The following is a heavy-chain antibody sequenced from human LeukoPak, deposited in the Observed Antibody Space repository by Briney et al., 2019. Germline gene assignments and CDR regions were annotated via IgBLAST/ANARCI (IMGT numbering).Heavy chain of an antibody. V-gene: IGHV3-15*07. CDR2: IKSDIDGGAI. Sequence: GGSLRLSCAASGFTFSNTWMNWVRQAPGKGLEWVGRIKSDIDGGAIDYAVPVQGRFTISRDDSQATLYLQMNSLKTEDTAVYYRTTYYYDSSRVGVTFDYWGQGTLVTVSS. J-gene: IGHJ4*02. D-gene: IGHD3-22*01. CDR1: GFTFSNTW. CDR3: TTYYYDSSRVGVTFDY.